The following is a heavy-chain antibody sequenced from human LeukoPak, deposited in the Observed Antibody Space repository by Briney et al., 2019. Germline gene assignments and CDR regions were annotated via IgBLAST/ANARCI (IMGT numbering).Heavy chain of an antibody. D-gene: IGHD4-17*01. Sequence: LTSYYMHWVRQAPGQGLEWMGIINPSGGSTSYAQKFQGRVTMTRDMSTSTVYMELSSLRSEDTAVYYCARGEVPGLRARPEYWGQGTLVTVSS. CDR2: INPSGGST. J-gene: IGHJ4*02. V-gene: IGHV1-46*01. CDR3: ARGEVPGLRARPEY. CDR1: LTSYY.